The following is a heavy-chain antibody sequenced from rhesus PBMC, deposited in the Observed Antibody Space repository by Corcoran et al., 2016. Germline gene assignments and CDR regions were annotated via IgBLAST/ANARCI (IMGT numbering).Heavy chain of an antibody. J-gene: IGHJ5-2*02. V-gene: IGHV4S2*01. D-gene: IGHD2-39*01. CDR1: GASISSNY. CDR2: IYGSGGST. Sequence: QVQLQESGPGLVKPSETLPLTCAVSGASISSNYWSWTRQAPGQGQGWIGRIYGSGGSTDYNPSLKSRVTISIDTSKNQFSLKLSSVTAADTAVYYCASLHGYCSRGVCYGRSLDVWGRGVLVTVSS. CDR3: ASLHGYCSRGVCYGRSLDV.